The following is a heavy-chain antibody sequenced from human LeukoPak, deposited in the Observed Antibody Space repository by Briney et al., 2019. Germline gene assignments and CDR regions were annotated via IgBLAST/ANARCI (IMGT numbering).Heavy chain of an antibody. CDR1: GFSFSDDF. D-gene: IGHD3-10*01. CDR3: AKDRGYGSGSLGFDY. J-gene: IGHJ4*02. V-gene: IGHV3-11*01. CDR2: ISHSGYTI. Sequence: GGSLRLSCAASGFSFSDDFMSWIRQAPGQRPEWVSYISHSGYTIQYADSVKGRFTISRDNAKNLLYLQMNSLRAEDTAVYYCAKDRGYGSGSLGFDYWGQGTLVTVSS.